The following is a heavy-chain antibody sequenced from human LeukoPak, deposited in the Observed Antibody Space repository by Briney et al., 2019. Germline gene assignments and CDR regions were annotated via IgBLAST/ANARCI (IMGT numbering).Heavy chain of an antibody. D-gene: IGHD3-22*01. V-gene: IGHV3-23*01. CDR2: IPASGGST. Sequence: GGSLRLSCAASGFTFSSNVMIWVRQAPGKGLEWVSSIPASGGSTYYADSVKGRFTISRDSSKNSLYLQMNSLRAEDTAVYYCAKDRITMIVVPDYGMDVWGQGTTVTVSS. CDR3: AKDRITMIVVPDYGMDV. J-gene: IGHJ6*02. CDR1: GFTFSSNV.